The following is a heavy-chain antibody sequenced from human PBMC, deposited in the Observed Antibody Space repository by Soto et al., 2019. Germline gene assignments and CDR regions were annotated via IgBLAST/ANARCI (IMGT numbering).Heavy chain of an antibody. V-gene: IGHV3-48*02. Sequence: EVQLVESGGGLVQPGGSLRLSCAASGFTFSLYSMSWVRQAPGKGLEWVSYISRSSTGIHYADSVKGRFTISRDDATNSMHLQMNSLRDWDRAVDYCAWAITGGLDVWGQGTTVSISS. J-gene: IGHJ6*02. CDR1: GFTFSLYS. CDR3: AWAITGGLDV. CDR2: ISRSSTGI. D-gene: IGHD3-10*01.